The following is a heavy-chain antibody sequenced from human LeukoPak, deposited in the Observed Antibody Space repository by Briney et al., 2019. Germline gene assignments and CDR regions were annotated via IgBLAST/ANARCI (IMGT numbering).Heavy chain of an antibody. CDR2: INHSGST. D-gene: IGHD3-10*01. V-gene: IGHV4-34*01. Sequence: SETLSLTCTVYGGSFSGYYWSWIRQPPGKGLEWIGEINHSGSTNYNPSLKSRVTISVDTSKNQFSLKLSSVTAADTAVYYCARQNRLLWFGELSYGSYYMDVWGKGTTVTISS. J-gene: IGHJ6*03. CDR1: GGSFSGYY. CDR3: ARQNRLLWFGELSYGSYYMDV.